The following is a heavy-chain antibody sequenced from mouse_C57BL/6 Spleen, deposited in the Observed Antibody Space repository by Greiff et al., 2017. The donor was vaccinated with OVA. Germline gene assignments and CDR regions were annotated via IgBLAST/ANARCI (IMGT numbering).Heavy chain of an antibody. J-gene: IGHJ2*01. CDR3: ARNTTVAFDY. CDR2: INPYNGGT. V-gene: IGHV1-19*01. CDR1: GYTFTDYY. Sequence: EVQLQQSGPVLVKPGASVKMSCKASGYTFTDYYMNWVKQSHGKSLEWIGVINPYNGGTSYNQKFKGKGTLTVDKSSSTAYMELNSLTSEDSAVYYCARNTTVAFDYWGQGTTLTVSS. D-gene: IGHD1-1*01.